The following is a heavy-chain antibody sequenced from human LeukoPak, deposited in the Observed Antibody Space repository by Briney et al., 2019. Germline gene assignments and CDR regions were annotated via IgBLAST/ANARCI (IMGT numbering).Heavy chain of an antibody. CDR3: ARDAQWLVPEGYYYYMDV. D-gene: IGHD6-19*01. CDR1: GFAFSRYN. V-gene: IGHV3-21*01. J-gene: IGHJ6*03. Sequence: GGSLRLSCAGSGFAFSRYNMNWVRQAPGKGLERVSSISSSSSSYIYYADSVKGRFTISRDNAQNSLFLQMNSLGAEDTAVYYCARDAQWLVPEGYYYYMDVWGKGTTVTVSS. CDR2: ISSSSSSYI.